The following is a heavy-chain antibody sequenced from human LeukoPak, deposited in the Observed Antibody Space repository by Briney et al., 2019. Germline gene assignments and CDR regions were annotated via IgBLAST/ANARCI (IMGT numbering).Heavy chain of an antibody. D-gene: IGHD3-22*01. V-gene: IGHV3-30*02. CDR2: IRYDGSNK. CDR3: AKSSGYYYGGRDAFDI. CDR1: GFTFSSYG. Sequence: TGGSLRLSCAASGFTFSSYGMHWARQAPGKGLEWVAFIRYDGSNKYYADSVKGRFTISRDNSKNTLYLQMNSLRAEDTAVYYCAKSSGYYYGGRDAFDIWGQGTMVTVSS. J-gene: IGHJ3*02.